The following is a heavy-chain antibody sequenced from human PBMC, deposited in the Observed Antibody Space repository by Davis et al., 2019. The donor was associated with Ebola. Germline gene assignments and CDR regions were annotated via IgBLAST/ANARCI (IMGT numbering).Heavy chain of an antibody. V-gene: IGHV5-51*01. CDR3: ARLSSSSWFYGMDV. CDR1: GNSFATHW. J-gene: IGHJ6*02. CDR2: IYTGDFDT. Sequence: GESLKISCKASGNSFATHWIGWVRQMPGKGLEWMGIIYTGDFDTRYRPSFRGQVTISADKSIKTAYLQWSSLKASDTAMYYCARLSSSSWFYGMDVWGQGTTVTVSS. D-gene: IGHD6-13*01.